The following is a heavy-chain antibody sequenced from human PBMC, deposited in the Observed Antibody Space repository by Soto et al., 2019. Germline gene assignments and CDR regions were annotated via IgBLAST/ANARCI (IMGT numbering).Heavy chain of an antibody. J-gene: IGHJ5*02. CDR1: GFTFSSYG. CDR2: ISYDGSNK. D-gene: IGHD6-13*01. V-gene: IGHV3-30*03. Sequence: QVQLVESGGGVVQPGRSLRLSCAASGFTFSSYGMHWVRQAPGKGLEWVAVISYDGSNKYYADSVKGRFTISRDNSKSTKYLQMTSLRAEDLAVYYCAIELLKRSSWYGEEWFGPLGQGTLGIVSS. CDR3: AIELLKRSSWYGEEWFGP.